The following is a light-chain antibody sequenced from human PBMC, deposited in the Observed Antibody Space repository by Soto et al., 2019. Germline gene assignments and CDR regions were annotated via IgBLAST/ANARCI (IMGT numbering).Light chain of an antibody. CDR3: QKYSSAPG. Sequence: DIQMTRSPTSLSASVGDRVTITCRASQGIRNFVAWYQQKPGKAPKLLSYAASTLQSGVPSRFSGSGAGTDFTLTINSLQPEDVATYSCQKYSSAPGFGPGAKVEIK. J-gene: IGKJ3*01. V-gene: IGKV1-27*01. CDR1: QGIRNF. CDR2: AAS.